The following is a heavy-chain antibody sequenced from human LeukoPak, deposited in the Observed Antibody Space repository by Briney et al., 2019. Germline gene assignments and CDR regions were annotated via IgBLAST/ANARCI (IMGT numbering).Heavy chain of an antibody. D-gene: IGHD2-15*01. CDR1: GYTFTSYD. V-gene: IGHV1-8*01. Sequence: GASVKVSCKASGYTFTSYDINWVRQATGQGLEWMGWMNPNSGNTGYAQKFQGRVTMTRNTSISAAYMELSSLRSEDTAVYYCARSGYCSGGSCVDPWGQGTLVTVSS. J-gene: IGHJ5*02. CDR2: MNPNSGNT. CDR3: ARSGYCSGGSCVDP.